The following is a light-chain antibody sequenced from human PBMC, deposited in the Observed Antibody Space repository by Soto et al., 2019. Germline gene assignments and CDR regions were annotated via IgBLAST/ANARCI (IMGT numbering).Light chain of an antibody. CDR2: AAS. V-gene: IGKV3-20*01. CDR1: QSVYSDY. CDR3: QQYGIPPAT. J-gene: IGKJ4*01. Sequence: EIVLTQSPGTLSLSPGERATLSCRASQSVYSDYLAWYQQKPGQAPRLLIYAASSKPTGIPGRFSGSGSGTDFTLTISRLEPEDFAVYYCQQYGIPPATFGGGTKVEIK.